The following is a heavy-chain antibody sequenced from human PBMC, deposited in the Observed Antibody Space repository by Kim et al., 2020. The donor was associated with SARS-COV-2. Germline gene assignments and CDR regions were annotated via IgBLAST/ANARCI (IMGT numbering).Heavy chain of an antibody. D-gene: IGHD3-3*01. J-gene: IGHJ6*02. CDR2: IYYSGST. CDR3: ARDERRSGLYYYGMDV. V-gene: IGHV4-39*07. CDR1: GGSISSSSYY. Sequence: SETLSLTCTVSGGSISSSSYYWGWIRQPPGKGLEWIGSIYYSGSTYYNPSLKSRVTISVDTSKNQFSLKLSSVTAADTAVYYCARDERRSGLYYYGMDVWGQGTTVTVSS.